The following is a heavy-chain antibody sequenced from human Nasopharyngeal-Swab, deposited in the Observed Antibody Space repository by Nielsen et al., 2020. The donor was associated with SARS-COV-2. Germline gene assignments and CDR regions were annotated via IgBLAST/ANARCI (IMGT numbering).Heavy chain of an antibody. CDR3: ARDRGHDSSGQYYYYGMDV. V-gene: IGHV3-11*01. CDR1: GFTFSDYY. CDR2: ISSSGSTI. Sequence: GGSLRLSCAASGFTFSDYYMSWIRQAPGKGLEWVSYISSSGSTIYYADSVKGRFTISRDNAKNSLYLQMNSLRAEDTAVYYCARDRGHDSSGQYYYYGMDVWGQGTTVTVSS. D-gene: IGHD3-22*01. J-gene: IGHJ6*02.